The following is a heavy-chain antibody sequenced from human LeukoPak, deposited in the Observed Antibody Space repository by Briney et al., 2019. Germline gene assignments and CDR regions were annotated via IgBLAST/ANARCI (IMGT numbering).Heavy chain of an antibody. V-gene: IGHV3-23*01. CDR2: IGSDGKT. J-gene: IGHJ6*02. CDR1: GFPFSAYA. Sequence: GGSLRLSCEASGFPFSAYAMTWVRQAPGKGLEWVSSIGSDGKTHYSESVKGRFAISRDNSKSMLFLQLNSLRAEDTALYVAMDVWGQGTTVTVSS. D-gene: IGHD5-12*01. CDR3: MDV.